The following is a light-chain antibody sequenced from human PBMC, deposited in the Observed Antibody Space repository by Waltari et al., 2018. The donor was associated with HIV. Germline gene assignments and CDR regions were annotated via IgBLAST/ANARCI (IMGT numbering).Light chain of an antibody. J-gene: IGLJ3*02. CDR2: STN. CDR1: SGSVSTSYY. CDR3: VLYMGSGSCM. V-gene: IGLV8-61*01. Sequence: QTVVTQEPSFSVSPGGTVTLTCGLSSGSVSTSYYPSWYPQTPGQAPRTLIYSTNTRSSGVPDRFSGPILGNKAALIITWAQADDESDDYCVLYMGSGSCMFGGGTKLTVL.